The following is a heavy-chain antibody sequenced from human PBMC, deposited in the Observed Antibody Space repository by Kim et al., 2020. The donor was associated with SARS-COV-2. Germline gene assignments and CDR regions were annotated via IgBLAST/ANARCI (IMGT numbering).Heavy chain of an antibody. V-gene: IGHV3-7*01. CDR1: GFTFSSYW. CDR2: IKQDGSEK. Sequence: GGSLRLSCAASGFTFSSYWMSWVRQAPGKGLEWVANIKQDGSEKYYVDSVKGRFTISRDNAKNSLYLQMNSLRAEDTAVYYCAREFSSSTYPPYYYYYYMDVWGKGTTVTVSS. J-gene: IGHJ6*03. CDR3: AREFSSSTYPPYYYYYYMDV. D-gene: IGHD6-13*01.